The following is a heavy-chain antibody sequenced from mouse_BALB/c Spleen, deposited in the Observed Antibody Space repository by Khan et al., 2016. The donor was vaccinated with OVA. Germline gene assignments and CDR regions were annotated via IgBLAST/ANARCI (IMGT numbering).Heavy chain of an antibody. CDR2: IWAGGST. CDR1: GFSLTSYG. D-gene: IGHD3-1*01. CDR3: ARLGDI. V-gene: IGHV2-9*02. Sequence: QVQLKESGPGLVAPSQSLSITCTVSGFSLTSYGVHWVRQPPGKGLEWLGVIWAGGSTNYNSALMSRLSISKDNTKDQVFLKMTSLQTADTAMYYCARLGDIWGQGTTLTVSS. J-gene: IGHJ2*01.